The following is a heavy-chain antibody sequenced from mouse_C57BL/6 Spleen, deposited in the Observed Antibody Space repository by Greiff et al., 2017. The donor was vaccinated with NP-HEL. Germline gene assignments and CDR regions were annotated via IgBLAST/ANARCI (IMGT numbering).Heavy chain of an antibody. Sequence: ESGPGLVKPSQSLSLTCSVTGYSITSGYYWNLIRQFPGNKLEWMGYITYDGSNNYNPSLKNRISITRDTSKNQFFLKLNSVTTEDTATYYCARDRGSSGYEKFAYWGQGTLVTVSA. CDR3: ARDRGSSGYEKFAY. V-gene: IGHV3-6*01. CDR1: GYSITSGYY. D-gene: IGHD3-2*02. J-gene: IGHJ3*01. CDR2: ITYDGSN.